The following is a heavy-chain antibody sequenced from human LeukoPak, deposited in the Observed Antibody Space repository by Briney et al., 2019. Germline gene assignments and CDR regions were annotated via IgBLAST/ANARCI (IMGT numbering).Heavy chain of an antibody. J-gene: IGHJ4*02. V-gene: IGHV3-21*01. CDR1: GFTFSSYS. D-gene: IGHD5-18*01. CDR2: ISSSSSYI. Sequence: GGSLRLSCAASGFTFSSYSMNWVRQAPGKGLEWVSSISSSSSYIYYADSVKGRFTISRDNAKNSLYLLMNSLRAEDTAVYYCAGGYSYGYNDYWGQGTLVTVSS. CDR3: AGGYSYGYNDY.